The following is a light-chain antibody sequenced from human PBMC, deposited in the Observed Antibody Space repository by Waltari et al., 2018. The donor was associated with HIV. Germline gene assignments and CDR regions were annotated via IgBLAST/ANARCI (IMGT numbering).Light chain of an antibody. Sequence: QSVLTQPPSVSEAPRQRVTISCSGSSYNIGNNAVTWYQQLPGKPPKLLIYYDDLLASGVSDRFSGSKSGTSASLAISGLQSEDESDYYCAAWDDSLNGVVFGGGTKLTVL. CDR2: YDD. CDR1: SYNIGNNA. CDR3: AAWDDSLNGVV. J-gene: IGLJ2*01. V-gene: IGLV1-36*01.